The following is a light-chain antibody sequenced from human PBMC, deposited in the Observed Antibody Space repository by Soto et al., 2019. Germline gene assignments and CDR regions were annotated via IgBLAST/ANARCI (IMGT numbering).Light chain of an antibody. J-gene: IGLJ3*02. Sequence: QSVLTQPASVSGSPGQSITISCTGPSSDIGGYNYVSWYQQHPGKAPKLIIYDVSNRPSGVSNRFSGSKSGNTASLTISGLQAEDEADYFCSSYTTYNALFGGGTQLTVL. V-gene: IGLV2-14*03. CDR1: SSDIGGYNY. CDR3: SSYTTYNAL. CDR2: DVS.